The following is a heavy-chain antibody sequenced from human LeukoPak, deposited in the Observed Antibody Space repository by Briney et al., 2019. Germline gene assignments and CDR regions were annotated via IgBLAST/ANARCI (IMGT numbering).Heavy chain of an antibody. CDR2: INPNTGDT. D-gene: IGHD4-23*01. Sequence: GASVKVSCKASGYTFNAYYIHWVRQAPGQGLEWMGWINPNTGDTNYAQKFQGRVTMTRDTSISTAYMELNRLRADDTAVYYCARVMMSVVTVDYWGQGTLVTASS. V-gene: IGHV1-2*02. CDR3: ARVMMSVVTVDY. CDR1: GYTFNAYY. J-gene: IGHJ4*02.